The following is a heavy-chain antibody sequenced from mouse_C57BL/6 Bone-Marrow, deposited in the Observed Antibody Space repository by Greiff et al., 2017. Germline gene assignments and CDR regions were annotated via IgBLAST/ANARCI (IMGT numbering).Heavy chain of an antibody. CDR2: MYPNGGSP. Sequence: VQLQQPGAELVKPGASVKLSCKASGYTFTNYWMHWVKQRPGQGLEWIGIMYPNGGSPDYNEKFKSEATLTVDKSSRTAYMQLSSLTSADSAVYYCARSYDYFYWAMDCWGQGTSVTVSS. CDR1: GYTFTNYW. V-gene: IGHV1-64*01. CDR3: ARSYDYFYWAMDC. J-gene: IGHJ4*01. D-gene: IGHD2-4*01.